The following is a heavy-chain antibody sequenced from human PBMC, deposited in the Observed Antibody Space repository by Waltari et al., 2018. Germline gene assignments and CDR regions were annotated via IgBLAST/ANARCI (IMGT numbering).Heavy chain of an antibody. Sequence: QVQLVQSGAEVKKPGSSVKVSCKASGGTFSSYAISWVRQAPGQGLEWMGGIIPIFGTANYAQKFQGRVTITADESTSTAYMELSSLRSEDTAVYYCARGKALSPPTYYYDRTYYYGMDVWGQGTTVTVSS. J-gene: IGHJ6*02. V-gene: IGHV1-69*01. CDR3: ARGKALSPPTYYYDRTYYYGMDV. CDR1: GGTFSSYA. CDR2: IIPIFGTA. D-gene: IGHD3-22*01.